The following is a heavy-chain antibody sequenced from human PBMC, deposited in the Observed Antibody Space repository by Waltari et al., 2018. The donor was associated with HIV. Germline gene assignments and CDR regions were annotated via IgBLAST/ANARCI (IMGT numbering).Heavy chain of an antibody. Sequence: EVQLVQSVAEVKKPGESLKISCQGSGYSFTTSLISWVRQMPGKGLEWMGIIYPSDSDTRYSPSFQGQVTISVDKSSGTAYLQWSSLKASDTALYYCARLLTGATGKTRYFDYWGQGTLVTVSS. CDR3: ARLLTGATGKTRYFDY. J-gene: IGHJ4*02. D-gene: IGHD1-1*01. CDR2: IYPSDSDT. CDR1: GYSFTTSL. V-gene: IGHV5-51*01.